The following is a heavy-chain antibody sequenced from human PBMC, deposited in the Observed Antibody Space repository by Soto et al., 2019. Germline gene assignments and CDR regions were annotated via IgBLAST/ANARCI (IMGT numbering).Heavy chain of an antibody. Sequence: LTCTVSGGSLNAYFWTWIRQPPGKGLEWIGYIYYSGSTNYNPSLKSRVSVSLHTSKNQFSLKLSSVTAADTAVYYCARGVDRQWADYWGQGTLVTVSS. J-gene: IGHJ4*02. CDR2: IYYSGST. CDR3: ARGVDRQWADY. V-gene: IGHV4-59*01. CDR1: GGSLNAYF. D-gene: IGHD6-19*01.